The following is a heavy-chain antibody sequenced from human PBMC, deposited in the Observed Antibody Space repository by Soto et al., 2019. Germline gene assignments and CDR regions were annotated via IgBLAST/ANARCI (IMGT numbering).Heavy chain of an antibody. J-gene: IGHJ4*02. Sequence: SETLSLTCAVYGGSFSGYYWSWIRQPPGKGLEWIGEINHSGSTNYNPSLKSRVTISVDTSKNQFSLKLSSVTAADTAVYYCARGSSSSQFDYWGQGTLVTVSS. CDR3: ARGSSSSQFDY. D-gene: IGHD6-6*01. CDR1: GGSFSGYY. CDR2: INHSGST. V-gene: IGHV4-34*01.